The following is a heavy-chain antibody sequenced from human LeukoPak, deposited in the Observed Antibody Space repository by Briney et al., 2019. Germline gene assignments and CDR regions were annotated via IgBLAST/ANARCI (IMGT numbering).Heavy chain of an antibody. V-gene: IGHV3-23*01. CDR1: GLTFSSYA. CDR2: ISNVGGRT. J-gene: IGHJ1*01. D-gene: IGHD3-10*01. Sequence: GGSLRLSCAASGLTFSSYAMSCVRQAPGQGLEWVSTISNVGGRTYYADSVKGRFTISRDNYKSKLYLQMNTLRAEDTAVYYCAKGTYYYDSGSYLECFGENWGQGNLVTVSS. CDR3: AKGTYYYDSGSYLECFGEN.